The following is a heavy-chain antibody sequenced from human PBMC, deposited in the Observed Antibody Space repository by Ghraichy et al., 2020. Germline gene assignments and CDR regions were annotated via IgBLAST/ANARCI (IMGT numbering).Heavy chain of an antibody. CDR3: ARGGTPAYKYYFGLDV. D-gene: IGHD5-24*01. V-gene: IGHV4-38-2*02. Sequence: SETLSLTCTVSGYSISSGHFWGWIRQSPGRGLQWIGSISHRGSAYYSLSLGYRVTISRDTSKNQFSLQLSSVTAADTAVYYCARGGTPAYKYYFGLDVWGQGITVTVS. CDR1: GYSISSGHF. CDR2: ISHRGSA. J-gene: IGHJ6*02.